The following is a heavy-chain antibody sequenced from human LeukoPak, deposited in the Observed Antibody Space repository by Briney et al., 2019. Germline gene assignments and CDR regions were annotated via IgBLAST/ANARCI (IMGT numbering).Heavy chain of an antibody. V-gene: IGHV4-39*01. CDR1: DDSITSSSHY. J-gene: IGHJ5*02. Sequence: PSETLSLTCSVSDDSITSSSHYWGWIRQPPGKRLEWIGTIHYTGSTYYNPSLKSRVTIYVDTSKSQISMKLSSVTAADTAVYYCARQYGSHTNNTPYTYFDPWGQGILVTVSS. D-gene: IGHD3-10*01. CDR3: ARQYGSHTNNTPYTYFDP. CDR2: IHYTGST.